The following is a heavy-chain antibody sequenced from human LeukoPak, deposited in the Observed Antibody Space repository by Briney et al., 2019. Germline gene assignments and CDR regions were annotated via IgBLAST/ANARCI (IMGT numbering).Heavy chain of an antibody. CDR1: VGSITTTNF. V-gene: IGHV4/OR15-8*02. J-gene: IGHJ5*02. CDR2: ISLRGPH. CDR3: SRESGPYCPFGH. D-gene: IGHD1-26*01. Sequence: SWALSLTFVGSVGSITTTNFWSLVPPPPGGGLEGIGEISLRGPHHYNPSLKSRVNISINESKNHLSLGLASVTAADTAVYYCSRESGPYCPFGHWGQGPLVAVTS.